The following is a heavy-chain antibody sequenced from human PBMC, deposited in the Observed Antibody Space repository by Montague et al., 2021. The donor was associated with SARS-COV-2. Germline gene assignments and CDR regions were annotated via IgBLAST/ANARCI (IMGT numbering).Heavy chain of an antibody. D-gene: IGHD6-13*01. CDR2: SSYRSKRNY. CDR1: GDSVSGKSDA. CDR3: ARDPRYSLSWSFDY. J-gene: IGHJ4*02. Sequence: CAISGDSVSGKSDAGKWRKHTPLNCRQLPGRSSYRSKRNYDYAVSAKSRMTISPDTSKNQFSLQLSSVTPEDRAVYYCARDPRYSLSWSFDYWGQGTLVTVSS. V-gene: IGHV6-1*01.